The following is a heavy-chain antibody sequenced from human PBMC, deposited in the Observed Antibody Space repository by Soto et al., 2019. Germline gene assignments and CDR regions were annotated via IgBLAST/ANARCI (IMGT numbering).Heavy chain of an antibody. V-gene: IGHV3-30*18. D-gene: IGHD2-15*01. CDR1: GFIYSSCA. CDR3: VNDRSDSWAFDT. J-gene: IGHJ4*02. Sequence: QVQLVESGGGVVQPGRSLRLSCSASGFIYSSCAMHWVRQVPGKGLEWLAVVSHDGTLYPYADSVRGRFTISRDNSRKMLYLQMNSLRPDDTAVYYCVNDRSDSWAFDTWGQGTLVTVSS. CDR2: VSHDGTLY.